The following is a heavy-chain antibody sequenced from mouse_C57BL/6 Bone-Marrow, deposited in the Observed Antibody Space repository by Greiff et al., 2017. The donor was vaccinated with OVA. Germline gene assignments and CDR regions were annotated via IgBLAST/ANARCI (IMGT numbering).Heavy chain of an antibody. Sequence: EVQLVESGGGLVQPKGSLKLSCAASGFSFNTYAMNWVRQAPGKGLEWVARIRSKSNNYATYYADSVKDRFTISRDDSESMLYLQMNNLKTEDTAMYYCVRHGLPLYAMDYGGQGTSVTVSS. J-gene: IGHJ4*01. CDR2: IRSKSNNYAT. V-gene: IGHV10-1*01. CDR1: GFSFNTYA. CDR3: VRHGLPLYAMDY.